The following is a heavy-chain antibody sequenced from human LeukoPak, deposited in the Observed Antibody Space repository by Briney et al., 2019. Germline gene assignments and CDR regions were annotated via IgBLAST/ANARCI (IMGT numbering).Heavy chain of an antibody. J-gene: IGHJ4*02. CDR3: ATLPAANPTHYFDY. Sequence: ASVKVSCKASGGTFSSYAISWVRQAPGQGLEWMGRIIPILGIANYAQKFQGRVTITADKSTSTAYMELSSLRSEDTAVYYCATLPAANPTHYFDYWGQGTLVTVSS. CDR1: GGTFSSYA. CDR2: IIPILGIA. D-gene: IGHD2-2*01. V-gene: IGHV1-69*04.